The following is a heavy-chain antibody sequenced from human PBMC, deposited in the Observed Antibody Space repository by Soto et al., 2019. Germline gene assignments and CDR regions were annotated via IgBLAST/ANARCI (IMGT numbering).Heavy chain of an antibody. Sequence: ASVKVSCKASGYTFTSYAMHWVRQAPGQGLEWMGWINAGNGNTKYSQKFQGRVTITRDTSTSTAYMELSSLRSEDTAVYYCARGVHLRVCWFDPWGQGTLVTVSS. CDR2: INAGNGNT. V-gene: IGHV1-3*01. J-gene: IGHJ5*02. CDR1: GYTFTSYA. CDR3: ARGVHLRVCWFDP.